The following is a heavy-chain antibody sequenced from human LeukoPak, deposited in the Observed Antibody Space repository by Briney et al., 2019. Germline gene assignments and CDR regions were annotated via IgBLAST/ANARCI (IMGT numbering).Heavy chain of an antibody. CDR1: GGSFSGYY. J-gene: IGHJ4*02. V-gene: IGHV4-34*01. D-gene: IGHD3-22*01. CDR3: SRGLDSRKLGY. Sequence: SETLSLTCSVHGGSFSGYYWSWIRQPPGKGLEWIGSIHPSGILYNNPSLESRLTISKDTSKNQFSLNLNSVTAADTAVYFCSRGLDSRKLGYWGQGTLVTVSS. CDR2: IHPSGIL.